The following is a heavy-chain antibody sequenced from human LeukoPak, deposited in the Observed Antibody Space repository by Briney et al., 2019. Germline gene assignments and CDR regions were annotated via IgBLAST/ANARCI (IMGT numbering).Heavy chain of an antibody. V-gene: IGHV4-4*07. CDR3: ARGGRITMVRGSFYYFDY. CDR2: IYTSGST. D-gene: IGHD3-10*01. J-gene: IGHJ4*02. CDR1: GGSISSHY. Sequence: SETLSLTCTVSGGSISSHYWSWIRQPAGKGLEWIGRIYTSGSTNYNPSLKSRVTMSVDTSKNQFSLKLSSVTAADTAVYYCARGGRITMVRGSFYYFDYWGQGTLVTVSS.